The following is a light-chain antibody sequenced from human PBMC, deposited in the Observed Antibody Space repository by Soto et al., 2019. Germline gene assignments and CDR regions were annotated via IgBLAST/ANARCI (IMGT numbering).Light chain of an antibody. CDR1: QSVSSGY. CDR3: QQFVSSPIT. CDR2: GAS. V-gene: IGKV3-20*01. J-gene: IGKJ4*01. Sequence: EIVLTQSPGTLSLSPGERATLSCRATQSVSSGYLAWYQHKPGQAPRLLMSGASSSATGIPDRFSGSGSGTDFTLTISRLESEDFAVYYCQQFVSSPITFGGGTKVEIK.